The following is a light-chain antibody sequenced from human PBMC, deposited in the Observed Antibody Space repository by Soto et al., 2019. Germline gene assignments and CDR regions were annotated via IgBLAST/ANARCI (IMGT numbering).Light chain of an antibody. CDR2: GVS. CDR1: SNDIGSYDY. V-gene: IGLV2-14*01. Sequence: QSALTQPTSVSGSPGQSITISCTGNSNDIGSYDYVSWYQQHPGKAPRLLIHGVSNRPSGISSRFSASNSALTASLTISGLQAEYEADYYFCSWTTLRFYVFGPGTKLTVL. J-gene: IGLJ1*01. CDR3: CSWTTLRFYV.